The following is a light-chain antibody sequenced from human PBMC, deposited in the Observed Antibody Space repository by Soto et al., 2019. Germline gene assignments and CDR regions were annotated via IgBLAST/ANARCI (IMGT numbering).Light chain of an antibody. Sequence: QSALTQPASVSGSPGQSITISCTGTSSDVGGYNYVSWYQQYPGKAPRLMIYEVSNRPSGVSNRFSGSKSGNTASLTISGLQAEDEADYYCSSYTLSNTWVFGGGTKLTVL. CDR2: EVS. CDR1: SSDVGGYNY. V-gene: IGLV2-14*01. J-gene: IGLJ3*02. CDR3: SSYTLSNTWV.